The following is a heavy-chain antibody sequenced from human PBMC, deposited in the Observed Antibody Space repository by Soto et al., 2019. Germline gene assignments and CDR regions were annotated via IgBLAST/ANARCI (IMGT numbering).Heavy chain of an antibody. CDR3: ARRGYGSGRYYPSSYYGMDV. J-gene: IGHJ6*02. D-gene: IGHD3-10*01. CDR2: ICDSGST. Sequence: SETLSLTCTVSGGSISSSSYYWGWIRQPPGKGLEWIESICDSGSTYYNPSLNSRDTRSADTSTNHSSLKPSSVTAADTAVYYCARRGYGSGRYYPSSYYGMDVWGLGTTVPVAS. V-gene: IGHV4-39*02. CDR1: GGSISSSSYY.